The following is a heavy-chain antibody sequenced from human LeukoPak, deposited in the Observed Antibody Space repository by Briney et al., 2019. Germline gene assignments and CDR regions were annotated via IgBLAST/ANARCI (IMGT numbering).Heavy chain of an antibody. V-gene: IGHV3-21*01. CDR1: GFTFSSYS. CDR2: ISSSSSYI. CDR3: ASPYCTNGVCYGVVDAFDI. J-gene: IGHJ3*02. D-gene: IGHD2-8*01. Sequence: GGSLRLSCAASGFTFSSYSVNWVRQAPGKGLEWVSSISSSSSYIYYADSVKGQFTISRDNAKNSLYLQMNSLRAEDTAVYYCASPYCTNGVCYGVVDAFDIWGQGTMVTVSS.